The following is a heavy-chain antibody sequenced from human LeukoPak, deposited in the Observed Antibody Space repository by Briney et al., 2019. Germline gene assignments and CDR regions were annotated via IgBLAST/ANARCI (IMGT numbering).Heavy chain of an antibody. Sequence: GGSLRLSRAASGFTFSSYSMNWFRQAPGKGLEGFSYISSSSSTIYYADSVKGRFTISRDNAKNSLYLQMNSLRAEDTAVYYCARSSIAARMTYFDYWGQGTLVTVSS. V-gene: IGHV3-48*04. D-gene: IGHD6-6*01. CDR1: GFTFSSYS. J-gene: IGHJ4*02. CDR3: ARSSIAARMTYFDY. CDR2: ISSSSSTI.